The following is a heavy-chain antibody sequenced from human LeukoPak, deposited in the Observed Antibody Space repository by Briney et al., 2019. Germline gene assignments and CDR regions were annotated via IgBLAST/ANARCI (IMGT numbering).Heavy chain of an antibody. Sequence: ASVKVSCKVSGYTLTELSMHWVRQAPGKGLEWMGGFDPEDGETIYAQKFQGRVTMTEDTSTDTAYMELSSLRSEDTAVYYCATQVGSSNTVTTRFDYWGQGTLVTVSS. J-gene: IGHJ4*02. CDR2: FDPEDGET. D-gene: IGHD4-17*01. CDR1: GYTLTELS. V-gene: IGHV1-24*01. CDR3: ATQVGSSNTVTTRFDY.